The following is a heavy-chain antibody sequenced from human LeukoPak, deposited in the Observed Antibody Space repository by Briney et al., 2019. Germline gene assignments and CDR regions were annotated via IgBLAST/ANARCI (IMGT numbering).Heavy chain of an antibody. CDR3: ARGIAVAGPPFDY. CDR2: ISYDGSNK. Sequence: QPGGSLRLSCAASGFTFSSHAMHWVRQAPGKGLEWVAVISYDGSNKYYADSVKGRFTISRDNSKNTLFLQMNSLRAEDTAVYYCARGIAVAGPPFDYWGQGTLVTVSS. J-gene: IGHJ4*02. CDR1: GFTFSSHA. D-gene: IGHD6-19*01. V-gene: IGHV3-30-3*01.